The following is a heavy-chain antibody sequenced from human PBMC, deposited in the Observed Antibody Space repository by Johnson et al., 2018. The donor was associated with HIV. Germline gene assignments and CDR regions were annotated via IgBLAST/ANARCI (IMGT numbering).Heavy chain of an antibody. D-gene: IGHD4-23*01. V-gene: IGHV3-30*03. J-gene: IGHJ3*02. Sequence: QVQLVESGGGVVQPGRSLRLSCAASGFTFSSYGMHWVRQAPGKGLEWVSVISYDGSNKYYADSVKGRFTISRDNSKNPLYLQMNSLRAEDTAVYYCRVVTGAFDIWGQGTMVTVSS. CDR3: RVVTGAFDI. CDR1: GFTFSSYG. CDR2: ISYDGSNK.